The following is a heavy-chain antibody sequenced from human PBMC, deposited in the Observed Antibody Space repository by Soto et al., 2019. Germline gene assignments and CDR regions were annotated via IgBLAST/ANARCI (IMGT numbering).Heavy chain of an antibody. V-gene: IGHV4-30-2*01. CDR3: ARGEVVALGY. J-gene: IGHJ4*02. CDR1: GGSISRGGYS. CDR2: IYHSGST. D-gene: IGHD2-15*01. Sequence: SDTLSLTCAVLGGSISRGGYSWSWIRQPPGKGLEWIGYIYHSGSTYYNPSLKSRVTILVDRSKNQFSLKLSSVTAADTAVYYCARGEVVALGYWGQGTLVTVPQ.